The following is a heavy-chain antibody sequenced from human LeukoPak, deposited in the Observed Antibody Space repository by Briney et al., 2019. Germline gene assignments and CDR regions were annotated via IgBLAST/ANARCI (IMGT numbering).Heavy chain of an antibody. CDR2: IYYSGST. CDR3: ARDSYYGMDV. V-gene: IGHV4-59*01. J-gene: IGHJ6*02. CDR1: GGSLSSYY. Sequence: SETLSLTCTVSGGSLSSYYWSWIQQPPGKGLEWIGYIYYSGSTNYNPSLKSRVTISVDTSKNQFSLKLSSVTAADTAVYYCARDSYYGMDVWGQGTTVTVSS.